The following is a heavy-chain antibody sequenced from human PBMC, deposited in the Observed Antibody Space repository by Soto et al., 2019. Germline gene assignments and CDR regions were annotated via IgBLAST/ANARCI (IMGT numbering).Heavy chain of an antibody. CDR3: AKDPMLYDYVWGSSGDI. Sequence: GGSLRLSCAASGFTFSSYAMSWVRQAPGKGLEWVSAISGSGGSTYYADSVKGRFTISRDNSKNTLYLQMNSLRAEDTAVYYCAKDPMLYDYVWGSSGDIWGQGTMVTVSS. CDR2: ISGSGGST. D-gene: IGHD3-16*01. J-gene: IGHJ3*02. V-gene: IGHV3-23*01. CDR1: GFTFSSYA.